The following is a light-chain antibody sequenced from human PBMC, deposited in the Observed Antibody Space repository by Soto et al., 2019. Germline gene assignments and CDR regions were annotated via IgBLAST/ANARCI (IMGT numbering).Light chain of an antibody. CDR3: QSYDSSLSGSV. CDR1: SSSIGAGYY. J-gene: IGLJ3*02. CDR2: GNS. V-gene: IGLV1-40*01. Sequence: QSVLTQPPSVSGAPGQRVTISCTGSSSSIGAGYYVYWYQQLPGTAPKLLIYGNSNRPSGVPDRFSGSKSGTSASLAITGLQAEDEADYYCQSYDSSLSGSVFGGGTKLTVL.